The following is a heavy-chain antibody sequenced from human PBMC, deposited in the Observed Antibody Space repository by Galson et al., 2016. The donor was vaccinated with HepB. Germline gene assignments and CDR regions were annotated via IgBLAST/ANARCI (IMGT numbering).Heavy chain of an antibody. CDR1: GFTFDDYA. CDR2: IGWNSGYK. V-gene: IGHV3-9*01. D-gene: IGHD6-13*01. J-gene: IGHJ4*02. CDR3: AKGRGSGITAAVGNF. Sequence: SLRLSCAASGFTFDDYAMHWVRQAPGKGLEWVSAIGWNSGYKAYVDSVKGRFTISRDNAKNSLYLQMTSLRAEDTALYYCAKGRGSGITAAVGNFWGQGTLVTASS.